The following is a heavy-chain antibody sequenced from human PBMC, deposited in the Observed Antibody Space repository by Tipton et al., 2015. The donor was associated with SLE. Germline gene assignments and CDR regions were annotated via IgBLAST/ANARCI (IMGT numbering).Heavy chain of an antibody. V-gene: IGHV4-34*11. CDR1: GGSFSAYY. CDR2: FDYGGST. CDR3: ARLRKGIDS. J-gene: IGHJ4*02. Sequence: TLSLTCAVYGGSFSAYYWTWIRQSPGKGLEWIGHFDYGGSTNNNPSLKSRVSILADTSKNQFSLKLTSVTTADTAVYFCARLRKGIDSWGQGILVSVAS.